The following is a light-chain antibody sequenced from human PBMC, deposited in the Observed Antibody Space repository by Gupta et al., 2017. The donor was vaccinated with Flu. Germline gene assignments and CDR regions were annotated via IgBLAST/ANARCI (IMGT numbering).Light chain of an antibody. Sequence: QSALTQPASVSASPGQSITISCTGTSSDVGVYNYVSWYQQHPGKAPKLMILEVSNRPSGVSNRFAGSKSGNTASLTISGLQAEDEADYDGSSYTNTNTLCVCGGGTKLTVL. CDR3: SSYTNTNTLCV. J-gene: IGLJ2*01. CDR1: SSDVGVYNY. V-gene: IGLV2-14*01. CDR2: EVS.